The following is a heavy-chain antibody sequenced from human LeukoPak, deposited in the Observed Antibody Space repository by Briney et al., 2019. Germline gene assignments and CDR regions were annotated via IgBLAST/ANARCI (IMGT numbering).Heavy chain of an antibody. J-gene: IGHJ6*03. CDR1: GFTFSSYW. V-gene: IGHV3-7*01. CDR2: IKQDGSEK. CDR3: ARARVGQWLVRNYYYYYMDV. Sequence: PGGSLRLSCAASGFTFSSYWMSWVRQAPGKGLEWVANIKQDGSEKYDVDSVKGRFTTSRDNAKNSLYLQMNSLRAESTAVYYCARARVGQWLVRNYYYYYMDVWGKGTTVTVSS. D-gene: IGHD6-19*01.